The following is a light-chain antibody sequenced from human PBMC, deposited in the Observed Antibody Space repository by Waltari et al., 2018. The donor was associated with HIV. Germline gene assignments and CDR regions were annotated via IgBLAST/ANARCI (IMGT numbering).Light chain of an antibody. Sequence: QSALTQPASVSGSPGQSITISCTGTSSDVGGYNYVSWYQQHPGKAPKVMIYEVSNRPSGVSNRFSCSKSGSTASLTISGLQAEDEADYYCSSYTTTSTWVFGGGTKLTVL. CDR2: EVS. CDR1: SSDVGGYNY. J-gene: IGLJ3*02. CDR3: SSYTTTSTWV. V-gene: IGLV2-14*01.